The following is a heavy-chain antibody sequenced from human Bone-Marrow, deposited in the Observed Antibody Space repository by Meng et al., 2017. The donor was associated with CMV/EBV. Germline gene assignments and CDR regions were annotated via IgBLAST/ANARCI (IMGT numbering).Heavy chain of an antibody. D-gene: IGHD2-21*02. CDR2: IKTTAEGAAT. CDR3: ATMTSIDH. Sequence: LSCATAGFSCSNAWMPWVRQAPGKGLFWIGRIKTTAEGAATDYSVPVKGRFTISRHDSKSTLYLQIANLKTEDTATYYCATMTSIDHWGRGTLVTVSS. V-gene: IGHV3-15*01. CDR1: GFSCSNAW. J-gene: IGHJ4*02.